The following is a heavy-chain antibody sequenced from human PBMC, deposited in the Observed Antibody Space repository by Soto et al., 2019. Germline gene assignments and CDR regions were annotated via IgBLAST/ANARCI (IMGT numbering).Heavy chain of an antibody. J-gene: IGHJ4*02. CDR2: IIPIFGTA. V-gene: IGHV1-69*13. CDR1: GGTFSSYA. D-gene: IGHD1-1*01. Sequence: EASVKVSCKASGGTFSSYAISWVRQAPGQGLERMGGIIPIFGTANYAQKFQGRVTITADESTSTAYMELSSLRSEDTAVYYCATPLDRPYWGQGTLVTVSS. CDR3: ATPLDRPY.